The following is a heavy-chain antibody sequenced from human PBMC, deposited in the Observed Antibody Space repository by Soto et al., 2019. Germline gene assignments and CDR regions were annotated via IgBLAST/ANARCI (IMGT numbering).Heavy chain of an antibody. CDR2: IYYSGST. CDR1: GGSVSSGGYY. Sequence: SETLSLTCPVSGGSVSSGGYYWSWISQHPGKGLEWIGYIYYSGSTYYNPSLKSRVTISVDTSENQFSLKLSSVTAADTAIYYCARSVFSWGQGTLVNVSS. CDR3: ARSVFS. D-gene: IGHD3-10*02. J-gene: IGHJ5*02. V-gene: IGHV4-31*03.